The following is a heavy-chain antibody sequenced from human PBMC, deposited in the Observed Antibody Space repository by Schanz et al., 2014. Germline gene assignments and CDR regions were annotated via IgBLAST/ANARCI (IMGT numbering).Heavy chain of an antibody. CDR3: ARAHGNNWYGKGLDY. CDR2: ISYDGSNK. V-gene: IGHV3-30-3*01. D-gene: IGHD1-1*01. CDR1: GFTLSSYA. Sequence: QVQLVESGGGLVQPGGSLRLSCAAYGFTLSSYAMHWVRQAPGKGLEWVAVISYDGSNKYYADSVKGRFTISRDNAKNSLYLQMNSLRADDTAVYFCARAHGNNWYGKGLDYWGQGTQVTVSS. J-gene: IGHJ4*02.